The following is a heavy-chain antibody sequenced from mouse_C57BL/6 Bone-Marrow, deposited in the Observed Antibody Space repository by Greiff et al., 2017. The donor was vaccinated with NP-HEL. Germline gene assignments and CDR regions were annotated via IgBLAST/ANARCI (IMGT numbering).Heavy chain of an antibody. CDR1: GFTFSSYA. Sequence: EVQRVESGGGLVKPGGSLKLSCAASGFTFSSYAMSWVRQTPEKRLEWVATISDGGSYTYYPDNVKGRFTISRDNAKNNLYLQMSHLKSEDTAMYYCARAPTSNEYFDVWGTGTTVTVSS. J-gene: IGHJ1*03. CDR3: ARAPTSNEYFDV. D-gene: IGHD1-1*01. V-gene: IGHV5-4*01. CDR2: ISDGGSYT.